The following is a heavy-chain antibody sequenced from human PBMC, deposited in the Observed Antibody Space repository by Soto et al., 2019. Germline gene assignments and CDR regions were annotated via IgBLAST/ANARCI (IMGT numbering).Heavy chain of an antibody. J-gene: IGHJ6*03. CDR1: GYTFTGYY. Sequence: ASVKVSCKASGYTFTGYYMHWVRQAPGQGLEWMGWINPNSGGTNYAQKFQGWVTMTRDTSISTAYMELSRLRSDDTAVYYCARCDSRDGYCRSTSCDKRRPYMDVWGKGTTVTVSS. V-gene: IGHV1-2*04. CDR2: INPNSGGT. D-gene: IGHD2-2*02. CDR3: ARCDSRDGYCRSTSCDKRRPYMDV.